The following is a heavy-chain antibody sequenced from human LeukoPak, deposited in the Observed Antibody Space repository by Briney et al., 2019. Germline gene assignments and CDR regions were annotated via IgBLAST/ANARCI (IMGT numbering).Heavy chain of an antibody. CDR3: AREILRFAI. J-gene: IGHJ3*02. Sequence: ASVKVSCKASGYSFNSQGMNWVRQAPGQGLEWMGWINTDSGNPTYAQGFTGRFVCSLDSSVSTAYLQISNLMPEDTAKYYCAREILRFAIWGQGTMVTVSS. CDR1: GYSFNSQG. V-gene: IGHV7-4-1*02. CDR2: INTDSGNP.